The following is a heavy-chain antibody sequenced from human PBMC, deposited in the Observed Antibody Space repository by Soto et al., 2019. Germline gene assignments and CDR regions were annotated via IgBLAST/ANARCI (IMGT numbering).Heavy chain of an antibody. CDR2: IYYSGST. Sequence: SETLSLTCTVSGGSISSYYWSWIRQPPGKGLEWIGYIYYSGSTNYNPSLKSRVTISVDTSKNQFSLKLSSVTAADTAVYYCARGPHRITMVRGHYMDVWGKGTTVTVSS. J-gene: IGHJ6*03. D-gene: IGHD3-10*01. V-gene: IGHV4-59*08. CDR1: GGSISSYY. CDR3: ARGPHRITMVRGHYMDV.